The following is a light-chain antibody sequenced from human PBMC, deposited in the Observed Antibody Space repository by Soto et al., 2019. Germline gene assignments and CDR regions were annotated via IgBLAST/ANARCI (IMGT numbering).Light chain of an antibody. V-gene: IGKV3-15*01. CDR3: QQSYDWPRT. Sequence: EIVMTQSPATLSVSPGESATLSCTASQSISDNLAWYQQKFGQAPRLLIYGSSTRATDIPARFSGSGSGTDFTLSISSLQSEVSAVYYCQQSYDWPRTFGQGTRVEVK. CDR1: QSISDN. J-gene: IGKJ1*01. CDR2: GSS.